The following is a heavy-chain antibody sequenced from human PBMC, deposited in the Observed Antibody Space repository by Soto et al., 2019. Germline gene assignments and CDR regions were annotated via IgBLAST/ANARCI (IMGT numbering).Heavy chain of an antibody. CDR3: ARDLGSGSYYNWFDP. CDR2: IYYSGST. V-gene: IGHV4-31*03. D-gene: IGHD3-10*01. CDR1: GGSISSGDYY. J-gene: IGHJ5*02. Sequence: QVQLQESGPGLVKPSQTLSLTCTVSGGSISSGDYYWSWIRQHPGKGLEWIGSIYYSGSTYYNPSLKSRVTISVDPSKNHFSLKLSSVTAADTAVYYCARDLGSGSYYNWFDPWGQGTLVTVSS.